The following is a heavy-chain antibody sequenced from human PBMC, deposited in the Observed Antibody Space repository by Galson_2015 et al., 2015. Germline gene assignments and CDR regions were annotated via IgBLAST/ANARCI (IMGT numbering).Heavy chain of an antibody. V-gene: IGHV4-59*01. Sequence: ETLSLTCTVSGASISDYYWSWIRQPPGKGLEWIGYISYSGSTNYNPSLKSRVTISVDTSKNQFSLKLSSVTAADSAVYFCARSSSWYPNFDYWGQGTLVTVSS. CDR1: GASISDYY. CDR3: ARSSSWYPNFDY. CDR2: ISYSGST. J-gene: IGHJ4*02. D-gene: IGHD6-13*01.